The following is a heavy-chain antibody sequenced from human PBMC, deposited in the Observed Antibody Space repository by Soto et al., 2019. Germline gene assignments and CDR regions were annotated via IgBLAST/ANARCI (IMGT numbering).Heavy chain of an antibody. CDR2: IYYSGST. CDR3: ARDGRYNWFDP. V-gene: IGHV4-61*01. CDR1: GGSVSSGSYY. Sequence: SETLSLTCTVSGGSVSSGSYYWSWIRQPPGKGLEWIGYIYYSGSTNYNPSLKSRVTISVDTSKNQFSLKLSSVTAADTAVYYCARDGRYNWFDPWGQGTLVNVSS. J-gene: IGHJ5*02.